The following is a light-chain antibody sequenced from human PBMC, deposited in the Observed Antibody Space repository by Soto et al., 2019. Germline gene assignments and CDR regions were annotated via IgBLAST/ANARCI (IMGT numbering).Light chain of an antibody. V-gene: IGKV4-1*01. CDR1: QSVSTNNKNY. CDR2: WAS. CDR3: QQYYSPPVT. Sequence: DIVMTQSPDSLAVSLGERATINCKSSQSVSTNNKNYLTWYQLKPGQPPRLLIFWASTRESGVPDRFTGSGSGTDFSLTISSPQAEDVAVYYCQQYYSPPVTFGGGTKVEIK. J-gene: IGKJ4*01.